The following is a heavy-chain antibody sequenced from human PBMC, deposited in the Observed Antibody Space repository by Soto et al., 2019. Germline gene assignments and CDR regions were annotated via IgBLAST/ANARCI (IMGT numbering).Heavy chain of an antibody. CDR1: GDSISSSGYH. CDR3: ARAYYDTAGYSLDP. Sequence: PSETLSLTCSVSGDSISSSGYHWGWIRQPPGKGLEWIGNMVYGGSTYYNPSLKSRVTISIDTSKNQLSLRLSSVTAADTAVYYCARAYYDTAGYSLDPWGQGALVTVSS. V-gene: IGHV4-39*07. CDR2: MVYGGST. J-gene: IGHJ5*02. D-gene: IGHD3-22*01.